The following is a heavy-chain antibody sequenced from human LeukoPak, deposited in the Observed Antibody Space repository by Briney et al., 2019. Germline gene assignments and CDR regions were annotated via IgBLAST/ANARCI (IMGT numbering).Heavy chain of an antibody. CDR1: GGSISSYY. V-gene: IGHV4-59*01. D-gene: IGHD5-18*01. CDR3: AREYSYGHGFDY. Sequence: SETLSLTCTVSGGSISSYYWSWVRQPPGKGLEWIGYIYYSGSTTYKPSLKSRVTISVDTSKNQFSLKLSCVTAADTAVYYCAREYSYGHGFDYWGQGTLVTVSS. CDR2: IYYSGST. J-gene: IGHJ4*02.